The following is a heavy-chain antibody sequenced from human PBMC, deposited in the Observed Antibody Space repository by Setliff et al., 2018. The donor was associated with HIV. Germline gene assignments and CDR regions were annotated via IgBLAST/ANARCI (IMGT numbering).Heavy chain of an antibody. Sequence: PGGSLRLSCAASGFTFRNAWMHWVRQAPGKGLVWVSRIDGDGSGTSYADSVQGRFTISRDNAKNTLYLQMNSLRAEDTAVYYCVRDITTCWDVWGQGTTVTVSS. CDR1: GFTFRNAW. J-gene: IGHJ6*02. D-gene: IGHD4-4*01. CDR3: VRDITTCWDV. CDR2: IDGDGSGT. V-gene: IGHV3-74*01.